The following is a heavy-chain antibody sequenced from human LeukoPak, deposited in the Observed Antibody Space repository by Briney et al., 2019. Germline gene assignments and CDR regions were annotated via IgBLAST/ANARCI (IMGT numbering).Heavy chain of an antibody. J-gene: IGHJ6*03. CDR2: IYPGDSDT. CDR1: GYSFTRYW. Sequence: GESLKISCKGSGYSFTRYWIGWVRQMPGKGLEWMGLIYPGDSDTRYSPSFQGHVTISADKSISTAYLQWSSLKASDTAMYYCARRGVSDRYYYYYMDVWGKGTTVTVSS. CDR3: ARRGVSDRYYYYYMDV. V-gene: IGHV5-51*01. D-gene: IGHD3-10*01.